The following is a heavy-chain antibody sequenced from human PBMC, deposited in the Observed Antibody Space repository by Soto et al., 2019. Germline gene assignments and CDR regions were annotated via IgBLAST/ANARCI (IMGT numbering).Heavy chain of an antibody. CDR3: AKSLSAIPGDS. D-gene: IGHD2-2*01. J-gene: IGHJ4*02. CDR2: IKQDGSEI. Sequence: EVQLVESGGGLVQSGGSLRLSCAASGFTFSSYWMSWVRQGPGKGPEWVANIKQDGSEIYYVDSVKGRFTISRDNAKSSINLQMTSLRAEDTAVYHCAKSLSAIPGDSWGQGTLVTVSS. CDR1: GFTFSSYW. V-gene: IGHV3-7*05.